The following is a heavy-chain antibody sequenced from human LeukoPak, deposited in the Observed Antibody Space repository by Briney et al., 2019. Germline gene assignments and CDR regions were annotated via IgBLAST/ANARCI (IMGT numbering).Heavy chain of an antibody. CDR2: IYYSGST. J-gene: IGHJ5*02. CDR1: GGSISSYC. V-gene: IGHV4-59*01. D-gene: IGHD4-17*01. CDR3: ARDPRTVFDP. Sequence: SETLSLTCTVSGGSISSYCWSWIRQPPGKGLEWIGYIYYSGSTNYNPSLKSRVTISVDTSKNQFSLKLSSVTAADTAVYYCARDPRTVFDPWGQGTLVTVSS.